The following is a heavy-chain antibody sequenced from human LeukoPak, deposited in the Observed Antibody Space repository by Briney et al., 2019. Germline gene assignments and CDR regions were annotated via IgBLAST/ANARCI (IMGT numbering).Heavy chain of an antibody. D-gene: IGHD3-10*01. CDR3: AGSGGLANTGAVFDY. J-gene: IGHJ4*02. V-gene: IGHV4-59*11. CDR2: IYYNGII. CDR1: GDSITNHY. Sequence: SETLSLTCIVSGDSITNHYWSLIRRPPGKGLEWIGYIYYNGIINYNPSLKSRVTISVDTSRNQFSMKLNSVTAADTAVYYCAGSGGLANTGAVFDYWGQGILVTVSS.